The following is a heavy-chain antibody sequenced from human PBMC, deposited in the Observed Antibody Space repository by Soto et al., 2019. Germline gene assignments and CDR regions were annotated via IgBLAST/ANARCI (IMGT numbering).Heavy chain of an antibody. J-gene: IGHJ4*02. D-gene: IGHD1-7*01. CDR1: GYTFTSYG. CDR3: ASDHLINWNYPNRLFDY. Sequence: ASVKVSCKASGYTFTSYGISWVRRAPGEGLEWMGWISAYNGNTNYAQKLQGRVTVTTDTSTSTVYMELRSLRSDDTAVYYCASDHLINWNYPNRLFDYWGQGTLVTVSS. CDR2: ISAYNGNT. V-gene: IGHV1-18*01.